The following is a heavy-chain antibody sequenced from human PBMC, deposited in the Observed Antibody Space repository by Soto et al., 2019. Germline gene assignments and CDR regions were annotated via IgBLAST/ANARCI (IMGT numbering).Heavy chain of an antibody. CDR2: INPNSGGT. J-gene: IGHJ4*02. CDR1: GYTFTGYY. V-gene: IGHV1-2*04. D-gene: IGHD3-3*01. Sequence: QVQLVQSGAEVRKPGASVKVSCKASGYTFTGYYMHWVRQAPGQGLEWMGWINPNSGGTSYEQNFQGWVTMTRDTSISDAYMELSRLRSDDTAVYYCARGPAIFGVVIGYFDYWGQGTLLTVSS. CDR3: ARGPAIFGVVIGYFDY.